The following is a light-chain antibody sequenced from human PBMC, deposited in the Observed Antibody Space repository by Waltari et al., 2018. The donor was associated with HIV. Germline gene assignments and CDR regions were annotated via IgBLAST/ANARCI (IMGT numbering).Light chain of an antibody. V-gene: IGLV1-47*01. CDR3: AAWDDGLDTPV. J-gene: IGLJ2*01. Sequence: QSVLTQTPSMSGTPGQRVTISCSGRTSNVGSNYVYWYQQFPGTTPRLVIHTNNQRPSGVPDRFSAYKSGTSAFLAINSLRSEDEAIYFCAAWDDGLDTPVFGGGTSLTVL. CDR2: TNN. CDR1: TSNVGSNY.